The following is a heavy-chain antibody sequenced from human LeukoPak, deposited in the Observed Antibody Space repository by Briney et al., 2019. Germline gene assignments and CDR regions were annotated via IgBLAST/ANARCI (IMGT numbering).Heavy chain of an antibody. D-gene: IGHD3-10*01. V-gene: IGHV3-23*01. Sequence: GGSLRLSCAASGFTFSSYAMSWVRQAPGKGLEWVSAISGSGGSTYYADSVKGRFTISRDNSKNTLYLRMNSLRAEDTAVYYCAKDLGPYGSGSYYKSDAFDIWGQGTMVTVSS. CDR1: GFTFSSYA. J-gene: IGHJ3*02. CDR2: ISGSGGST. CDR3: AKDLGPYGSGSYYKSDAFDI.